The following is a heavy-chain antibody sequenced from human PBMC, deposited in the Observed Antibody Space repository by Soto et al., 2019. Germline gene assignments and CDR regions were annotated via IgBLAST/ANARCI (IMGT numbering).Heavy chain of an antibody. D-gene: IGHD2-2*01. CDR3: ARVAIYCSSTSCSKARFDY. Sequence: SETLSLTGTVSGGSISSGGYYWSWIRHHPGKGREWIGYIGYSGSTYYNPSLKGRVTISVDTSKNQSSLKLSSVTAADTAVYYWARVAIYCSSTSCSKARFDYWGQGTLVTVSS. J-gene: IGHJ4*02. CDR2: IGYSGST. CDR1: GGSISSGGYY. V-gene: IGHV4-31*03.